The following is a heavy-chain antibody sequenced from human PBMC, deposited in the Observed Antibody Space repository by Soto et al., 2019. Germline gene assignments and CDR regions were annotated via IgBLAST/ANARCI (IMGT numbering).Heavy chain of an antibody. J-gene: IGHJ4*02. V-gene: IGHV1-69*13. D-gene: IGHD2-2*01. Sequence: SVKVSCKASGGTFSSYAISWVRKAPGQGLEWMGGIIPIFGTANYAQKFQGRVTITADESTSTAYMELSSLRSEDTAVYYCARASPPESTVVPAATYFDYWGQGTLVTVSS. CDR1: GGTFSSYA. CDR2: IIPIFGTA. CDR3: ARASPPESTVVPAATYFDY.